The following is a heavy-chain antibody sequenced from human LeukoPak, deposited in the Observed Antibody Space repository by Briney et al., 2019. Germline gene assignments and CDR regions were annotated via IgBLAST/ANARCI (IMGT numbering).Heavy chain of an antibody. CDR2: ISSSSSYI. J-gene: IGHJ4*02. V-gene: IGHV3-21*01. D-gene: IGHD2-15*01. Sequence: GGSLRLSCAASGFTFSRYNMNWVRQAPGKGLEWVSSISSSSSYIYYADSVKGRFTISRDNAKNSLYLQMNSLRAEDTAVYYCARDLKTGYCSGGSCYRPYYFDYWGQGTLVTVSS. CDR3: ARDLKTGYCSGGSCYRPYYFDY. CDR1: GFTFSRYN.